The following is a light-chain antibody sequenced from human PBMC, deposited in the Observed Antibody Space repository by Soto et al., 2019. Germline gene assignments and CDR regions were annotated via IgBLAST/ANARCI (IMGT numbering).Light chain of an antibody. Sequence: DMQMTQSPSSLSASVGDRVTITCRASQSISNYLNWYQQKPGQVPKLLISVASSLQSGVPSRFRGSGSGTDFTLTINSLQPEDFATYYCQQSYTSTHTFGQGTKVDIK. CDR2: VAS. CDR1: QSISNY. CDR3: QQSYTSTHT. J-gene: IGKJ2*01. V-gene: IGKV1-39*01.